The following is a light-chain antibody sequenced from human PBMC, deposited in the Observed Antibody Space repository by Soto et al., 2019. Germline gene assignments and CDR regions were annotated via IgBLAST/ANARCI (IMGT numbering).Light chain of an antibody. Sequence: QSALTQPASVSGSPGQSITISCTGTSSDVGGYNYVSWYQQHPGKVPKLMIYDVSNRPSGVSDRFSGSKSGNTASLTISGLQAEDEALYYCSSYTSSSTVVFGGGTKLTVL. V-gene: IGLV2-14*01. CDR1: SSDVGGYNY. CDR3: SSYTSSSTVV. J-gene: IGLJ3*02. CDR2: DVS.